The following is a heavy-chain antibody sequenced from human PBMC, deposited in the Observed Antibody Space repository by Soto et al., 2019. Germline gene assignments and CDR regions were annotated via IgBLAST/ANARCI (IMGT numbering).Heavy chain of an antibody. Sequence: VQLVESGGVVVQPGGSLRLSCVASGFTFDDCAMHWVRQVPGRGLEWVSLISGAGISFYYAATVKGRFTIFRDNSKNGLYLHINTLCTGDTALYYCAKASGGATLFSLDSCGQ. CDR3: AKASGGATLFSLDS. D-gene: IGHD6-19*01. J-gene: IGHJ4*02. V-gene: IGHV3-43*01. CDR2: ISGAGISF. CDR1: GFTFDDCA.